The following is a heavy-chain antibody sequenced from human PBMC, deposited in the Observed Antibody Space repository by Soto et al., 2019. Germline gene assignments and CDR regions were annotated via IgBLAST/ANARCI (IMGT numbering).Heavy chain of an antibody. CDR1: GASVSSNSAA. D-gene: IGHD2-2*01. CDR2: TYYRSKWYN. Sequence: SQTLSLTCAISGASVSSNSAAWNWIRQSPSRGLEWLGRTYYRSKWYNDYAVSVKSRITINPDTSKNQFSLQLNSVTPEDTAVYYCAREGDIVVVPAADYYYYGMDVWGQGTTVTVSS. V-gene: IGHV6-1*01. CDR3: AREGDIVVVPAADYYYYGMDV. J-gene: IGHJ6*02.